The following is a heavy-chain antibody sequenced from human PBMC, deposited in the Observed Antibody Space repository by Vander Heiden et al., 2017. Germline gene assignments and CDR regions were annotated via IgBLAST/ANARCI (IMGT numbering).Heavy chain of an antibody. CDR3: ARQWWRRWLQSYYFDY. CDR1: GGSISSSSYY. J-gene: IGHJ4*02. CDR2: IYYSGST. Sequence: QLQLQESGPGLVKPSETLSLTCTVPGGSISSSSYYWGWIRQPPGKGLEWIVSIYYSGSTYYNPSLKSRVTISVDTSKNQFSLKLSSVTAADTAVYYCARQWWRRWLQSYYFDYWGQGTLVTVSS. V-gene: IGHV4-39*01. D-gene: IGHD5-12*01.